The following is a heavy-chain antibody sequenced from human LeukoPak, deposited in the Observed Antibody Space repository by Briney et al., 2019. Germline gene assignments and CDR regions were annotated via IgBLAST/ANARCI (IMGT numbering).Heavy chain of an antibody. J-gene: IGHJ6*03. Sequence: SVKVSCKASGGTFSNYALNWVRHAPGQGLEWMGGIIPIVETANYAQKFQGRVTISTDESTSTVFMELHSLRSEDTAVYYCTTDPRITVAGTGYYYYYMDVWGKGTTVTVSS. D-gene: IGHD6-19*01. CDR2: IIPIVETA. V-gene: IGHV1-69*05. CDR3: TTDPRITVAGTGYYYYYMDV. CDR1: GGTFSNYA.